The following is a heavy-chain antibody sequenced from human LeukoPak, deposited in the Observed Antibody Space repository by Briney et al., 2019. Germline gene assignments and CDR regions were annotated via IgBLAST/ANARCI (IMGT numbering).Heavy chain of an antibody. D-gene: IGHD5-12*01. CDR3: ARVAGYSGYETYYFDY. Sequence: ASAKVSCKASGYTFTSYYMHWVRQAPGQGLEWMGIINPSGGSTSYAQKFQGRVTMTRDTSTSTVYMELSSLRSEDTAVYYCARVAGYSGYETYYFDYWGQGTLVTVSS. CDR1: GYTFTSYY. V-gene: IGHV1-46*01. CDR2: INPSGGST. J-gene: IGHJ4*02.